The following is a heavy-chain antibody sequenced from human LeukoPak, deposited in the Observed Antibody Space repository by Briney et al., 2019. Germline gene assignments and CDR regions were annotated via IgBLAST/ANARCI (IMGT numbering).Heavy chain of an antibody. J-gene: IGHJ4*02. CDR1: GFTFSNYW. Sequence: GGSLRLSCAASGFTFSNYWMSWVRQAPGKGLEWVAKIKQDGSEEYYVDSVKGRFTISRDNAKNSLFLHMNSLRVKDTAVYYCARGGSYPGCWGQGTLVTVSS. CDR3: ARGGSYPGC. CDR2: IKQDGSEE. V-gene: IGHV3-7*03. D-gene: IGHD1-26*01.